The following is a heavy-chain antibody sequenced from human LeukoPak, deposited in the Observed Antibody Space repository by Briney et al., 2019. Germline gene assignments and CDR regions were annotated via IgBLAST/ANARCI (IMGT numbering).Heavy chain of an antibody. CDR1: GFTFSSYA. V-gene: IGHV3-23*01. Sequence: GGSLRLSCAASGFTFSSYAMSWVRQAPGKGLEWVSGISGSGGSTYYADSVKGRFTISRDNSKSTLYLQMNSLRAEDTAVYYCAKPRSAESPFDYWGQGTLVTVSS. CDR2: ISGSGGST. D-gene: IGHD3-3*01. J-gene: IGHJ4*02. CDR3: AKPRSAESPFDY.